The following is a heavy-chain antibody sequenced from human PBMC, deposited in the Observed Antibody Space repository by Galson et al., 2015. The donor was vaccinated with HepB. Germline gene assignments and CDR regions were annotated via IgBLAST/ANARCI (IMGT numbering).Heavy chain of an antibody. V-gene: IGHV3-23*01. D-gene: IGHD1-14*01. CDR1: GFTFSSYA. J-gene: IGHJ2*01. CDR2: ISGSGGST. CDR3: AKDTQPRALGGYWYFDL. Sequence: SLRLSCAASGFTFSSYAMSWVRQAPGKGLEWVSAISGSGGSTYYADSVKGRFTISRDNSKNTLYLQMNSLRAEDTAVYYCAKDTQPRALGGYWYFDLWGRGTLVTVSS.